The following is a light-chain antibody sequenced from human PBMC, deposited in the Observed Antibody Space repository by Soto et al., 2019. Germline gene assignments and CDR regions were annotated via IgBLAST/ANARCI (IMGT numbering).Light chain of an antibody. Sequence: DIQMTQSPSSLSASVGDRVTITCRASQSISSWLAWYQQKPGKAPKLLIYEASSLESGVPSRFSGTGSGTEFTLTISSLQPDDSATYYCQQFNSSPYTFGQGTKVEIK. CDR1: QSISSW. J-gene: IGKJ2*01. CDR3: QQFNSSPYT. V-gene: IGKV1-5*03. CDR2: EAS.